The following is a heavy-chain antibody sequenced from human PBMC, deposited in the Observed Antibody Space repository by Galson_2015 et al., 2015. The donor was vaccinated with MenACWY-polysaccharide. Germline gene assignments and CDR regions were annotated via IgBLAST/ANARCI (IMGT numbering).Heavy chain of an antibody. D-gene: IGHD2-21*02. Sequence: ALRLSCAASGFTFSDYDKHWVRQPTGKGLEWVSAIDTVGATYYPGSVKDRFTISRENAKNSLYLEIDSLRAGDTAVYYCAREERGCPGGDCYLDLVHWVQGGLVTVSS. CDR3: AREERGCPGGDCYLDLVH. CDR1: GFTFSDYD. V-gene: IGHV3-13*01. CDR2: IDTVGAT. J-gene: IGHJ4*02.